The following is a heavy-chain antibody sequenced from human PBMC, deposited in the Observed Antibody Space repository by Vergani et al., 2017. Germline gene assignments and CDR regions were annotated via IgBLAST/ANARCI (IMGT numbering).Heavy chain of an antibody. CDR3: ARYMMDLNGVFDL. Sequence: AQLASSGPEMRKPGASVKVSCRASGYTFTDSQIHWFRQAPGQGPEWMGWIKPQSGGRNAAAKFQGRVTLTRDTASRSVYLDLSRLTSHDTAVYFCARYMMDLNGVFDLWGSGTLVTVSS. CDR1: GYTFTDSQ. J-gene: IGHJ4*03. D-gene: IGHD2-8*01. V-gene: IGHV1-2*02. CDR2: IKPQSGGR.